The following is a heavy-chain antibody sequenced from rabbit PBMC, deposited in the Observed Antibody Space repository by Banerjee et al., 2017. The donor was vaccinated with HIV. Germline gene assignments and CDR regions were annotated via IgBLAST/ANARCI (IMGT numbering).Heavy chain of an antibody. Sequence: QEQLEESGGDLVKPEGSLTLTCKASGFDFSNKFVMCWVRQAPGKGLEWIGYINYGGSAFYASWAKGRFTISRTSTTVTLQMTSLTAADTATYFCARADYAGAGFDLWGQGTLVTVS. CDR3: ARADYAGAGFDL. J-gene: IGHJ4*01. V-gene: IGHV1S45*01. D-gene: IGHD4-2*01. CDR1: GFDFSNKFV. CDR2: INYGGSA.